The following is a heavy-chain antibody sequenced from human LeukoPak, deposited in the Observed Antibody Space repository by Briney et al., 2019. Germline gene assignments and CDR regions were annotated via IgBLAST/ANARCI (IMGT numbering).Heavy chain of an antibody. CDR3: ARGRFLEWLLSDY. CDR2: ISGSGGST. Sequence: GGSLRLSCAASGFTFSDYAMSWVRQAPGKGLEWVSVISGSGGSTYYADSVKGRFTISRDNSKNTLYLQMNSLRAEDTAVYYCARGRFLEWLLSDYWGQGTLVTVSS. J-gene: IGHJ4*02. D-gene: IGHD3-3*01. V-gene: IGHV3-23*01. CDR1: GFTFSDYA.